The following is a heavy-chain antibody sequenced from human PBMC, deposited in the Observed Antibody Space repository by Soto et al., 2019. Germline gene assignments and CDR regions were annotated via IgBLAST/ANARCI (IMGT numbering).Heavy chain of an antibody. CDR3: AKVYGWVDIGAFDI. Sequence: GSLRLSCAASGFTFISCAMSLFRHTALKWLEWVCAISASGGSTYYADSVKGRFTISRDNPKKPLYLQMNSLRAEDTAVYYCAKVYGWVDIGAFDIWGQGTMVTVSS. D-gene: IGHD5-12*01. CDR2: ISASGGST. V-gene: IGHV3-23*01. J-gene: IGHJ3*02. CDR1: GFTFISCA.